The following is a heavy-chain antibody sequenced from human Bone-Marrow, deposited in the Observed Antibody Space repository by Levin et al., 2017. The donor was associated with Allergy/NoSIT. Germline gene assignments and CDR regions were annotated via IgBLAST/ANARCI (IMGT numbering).Heavy chain of an antibody. Sequence: SETLSLTCTVSGGSVFSGSYYWSWIRQPPGKGLEYIGYVCYSGSTNYNPSLKSRVTISTDTSKNQLSLKLSSVSAADTAVYYCARGLIITQGGSNYYYGVDVWGQGTPVTVSS. CDR2: VCYSGST. D-gene: IGHD3-10*01. J-gene: IGHJ6*02. CDR1: GGSVFSGSYY. CDR3: ARGLIITQGGSNYYYGVDV. V-gene: IGHV4-61*01.